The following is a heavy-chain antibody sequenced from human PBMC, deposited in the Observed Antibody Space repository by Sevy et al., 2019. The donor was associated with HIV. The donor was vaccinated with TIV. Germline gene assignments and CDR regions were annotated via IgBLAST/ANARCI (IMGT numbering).Heavy chain of an antibody. CDR3: AGENAWGRGYS. J-gene: IGHJ4*02. CDR2: IYYNGHI. V-gene: IGHV4-59*08. Sequence: SETLSLACTVSGGSITSLYWNWIRQPPGKGLEWIANIYYNGHINYNPSLKSRVTFSLDTSKNQFSLRLSSVTAADTAMYYCAGENAWGRGYSWVQGTLVTVSS. CDR1: GGSITSLY. D-gene: IGHD1-26*01.